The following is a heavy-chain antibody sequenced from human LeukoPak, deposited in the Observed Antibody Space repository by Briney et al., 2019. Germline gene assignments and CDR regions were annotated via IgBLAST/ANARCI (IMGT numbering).Heavy chain of an antibody. CDR1: GFTFRSYS. D-gene: IGHD2-2*01. Sequence: GGSLRLSCAASGFTFRSYSMNWVRQAPGKGLEWVSSISTSSSYIYYADSVKGRFTISRDNAKNSLYLQMNSLRAEDTAVYYCARDRGCSSSSCSFNGIDVWGQGTTVTVSS. CDR3: ARDRGCSSSSCSFNGIDV. CDR2: ISTSSSYI. J-gene: IGHJ6*02. V-gene: IGHV3-21*01.